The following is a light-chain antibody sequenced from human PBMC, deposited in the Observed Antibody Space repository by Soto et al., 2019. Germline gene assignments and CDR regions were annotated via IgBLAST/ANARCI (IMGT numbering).Light chain of an antibody. CDR2: GAS. CDR3: QQYNNWPPT. CDR1: QSVSSN. Sequence: EIVMTQPPATLSVSPGERPTLSCRASQSVSSNLAWYQQKPGQAPRLLIYGASTRATGIPARFSGSGSGTEFTLTISSLQSEDFAVYYCQQYNNWPPTFGQGTRLEIK. J-gene: IGKJ5*01. V-gene: IGKV3-15*01.